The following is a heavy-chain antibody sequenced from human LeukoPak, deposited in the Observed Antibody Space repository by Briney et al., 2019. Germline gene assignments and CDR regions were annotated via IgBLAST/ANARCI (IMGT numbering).Heavy chain of an antibody. CDR2: ISGSGGST. J-gene: IGHJ6*03. D-gene: IGHD6-6*01. V-gene: IGHV3-23*01. CDR3: ARCEQLLYYYMDV. Sequence: GGSLRLSCAASGFTFSSYAMSWVRQAPGKGLEWVSAISGSGGSTYYADSVKGRFTISRDNAKNSLYLQMNSLRAEDTAVYYCARCEQLLYYYMDVWGKGTTVTVSS. CDR1: GFTFSSYA.